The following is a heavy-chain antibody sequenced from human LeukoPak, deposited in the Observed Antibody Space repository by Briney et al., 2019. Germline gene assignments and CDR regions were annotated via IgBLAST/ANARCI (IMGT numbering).Heavy chain of an antibody. D-gene: IGHD3-22*01. Sequence: ASVTFSFKSTGYTFTSYGISWVRQAPGQGLEWMGWISAYNGNTNYAQKLQGRVTMTTDTSTSTAYMELRSLRSDDTAVYYCARESYDSSGYYPGYWGQGTLVTVSS. CDR3: ARESYDSSGYYPGY. V-gene: IGHV1-18*01. CDR1: GYTFTSYG. J-gene: IGHJ4*02. CDR2: ISAYNGNT.